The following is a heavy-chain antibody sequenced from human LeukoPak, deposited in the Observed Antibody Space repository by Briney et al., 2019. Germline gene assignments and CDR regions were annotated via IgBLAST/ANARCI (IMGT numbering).Heavy chain of an antibody. Sequence: PGGSLRLSCAASGFTFSSFEMNWVRQAPGRGLEWLSHISTSGGTKYYADSVKGRFTISRDNSKNTLYLQMNSLRAEDTAVYYCARGEREWFGFLRNYYFEYWGQGTLVTVSS. D-gene: IGHD3-10*01. J-gene: IGHJ4*02. CDR3: ARGEREWFGFLRNYYFEY. V-gene: IGHV3-48*01. CDR2: ISTSGGTK. CDR1: GFTFSSFE.